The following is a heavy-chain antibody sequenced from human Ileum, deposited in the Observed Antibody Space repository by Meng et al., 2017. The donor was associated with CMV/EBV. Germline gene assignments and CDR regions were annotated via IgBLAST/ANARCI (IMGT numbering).Heavy chain of an antibody. CDR1: GFTFSSYT. J-gene: IGHJ4*02. CDR2: ITTTGGIT. D-gene: IGHD2/OR15-2a*01. Sequence: SRAASGFTFSSYTSHWVRHAPGKGLEYCSTITTTGGITHYADSVKGRFTISRDNSKNALELQMDGLRTEDTAMYYCAREGVSKGFDCWGQGTLVTVSS. V-gene: IGHV3-64*02. CDR3: AREGVSKGFDC.